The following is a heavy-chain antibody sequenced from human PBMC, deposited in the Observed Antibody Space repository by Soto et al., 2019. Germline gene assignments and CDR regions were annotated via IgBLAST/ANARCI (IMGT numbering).Heavy chain of an antibody. V-gene: IGHV3-74*01. CDR1: GLTFSNYW. CDR3: HSSRGYKFAY. J-gene: IGHJ4*02. D-gene: IGHD5-12*01. CDR2: ISDDGSTT. Sequence: EVQLVESGGGLVQPGGSLRLSCEASGLTFSNYWMHWVRQAPGKGLMWVSRISDDGSTTTYADSVKGRFTISRDNAKNTLYLQMNSLRADDSFVYYCHSSRGYKFAYWGQGTLVTVSS.